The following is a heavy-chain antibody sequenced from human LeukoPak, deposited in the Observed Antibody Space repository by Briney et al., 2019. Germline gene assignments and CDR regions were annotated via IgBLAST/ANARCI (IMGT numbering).Heavy chain of an antibody. J-gene: IGHJ3*02. CDR1: GGSINSGSYY. Sequence: SETLSLTCTVSGGSINSGSYYWSWIRQPAGKGLEWIGRIKSSGSTNYNPSLRSRVSISVDMSKTQISLKLDSLTAADTAVYYCARENDFNAFDMWGQGTTVTVSS. D-gene: IGHD3-3*01. CDR3: ARENDFNAFDM. CDR2: IKSSGST. V-gene: IGHV4-61*02.